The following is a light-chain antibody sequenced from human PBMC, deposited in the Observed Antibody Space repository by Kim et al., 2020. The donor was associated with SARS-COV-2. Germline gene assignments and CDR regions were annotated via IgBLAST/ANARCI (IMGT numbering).Light chain of an antibody. V-gene: IGLV3-19*01. CDR3: NSRDYGGNSFF. Sequence: ALGQTVRITGQGDSLRTYYATWYQQKPGQAPVLVIYDENNRPSGIPDRFSASSSGNTASLTITGAQAEDEADYYCNSRDYGGNSFFFGTGTKVTVL. J-gene: IGLJ1*01. CDR2: DEN. CDR1: SLRTYY.